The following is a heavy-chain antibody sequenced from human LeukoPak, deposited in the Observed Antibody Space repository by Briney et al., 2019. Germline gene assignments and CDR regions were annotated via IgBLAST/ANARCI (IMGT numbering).Heavy chain of an antibody. J-gene: IGHJ6*02. D-gene: IGHD2-15*01. V-gene: IGHV3-66*01. CDR3: ARDPYCSGGTCYPAPYYGMDV. CDR1: GFTVSSNY. Sequence: HPGGSLRLSCAASGFTVSSNYMSWVRQAPGKGLEWVSVIYSGGRTYYADSVKGRFTISRDNSKNTLYLQMNSLRAEDTAVYYCARDPYCSGGTCYPAPYYGMDVWGQGTTVTVSS. CDR2: IYSGGRT.